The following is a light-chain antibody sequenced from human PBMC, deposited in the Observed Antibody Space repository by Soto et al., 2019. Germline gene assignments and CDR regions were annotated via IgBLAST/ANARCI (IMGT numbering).Light chain of an antibody. CDR3: QQYLNSPRT. CDR2: DAS. V-gene: IGKV3-20*01. J-gene: IGKJ1*01. Sequence: ALTQSPGTLSLSPGEGATLSCRASQRVASDLAWYLQKPGQPPRLLIYDASIRATGIPDRISGSGSERDFTLTISRLEPEDAAVYYCQQYLNSPRTFGQGTKLEI. CDR1: QRVASD.